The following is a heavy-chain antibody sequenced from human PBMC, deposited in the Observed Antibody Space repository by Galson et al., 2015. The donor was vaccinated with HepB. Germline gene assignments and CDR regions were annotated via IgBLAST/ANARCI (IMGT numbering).Heavy chain of an antibody. D-gene: IGHD2-21*01. V-gene: IGHV3-64*01. CDR2: VTSNGGST. CDR3: ARGPGGHYDY. J-gene: IGHJ4*02. CDR1: GFTFSSYN. Sequence: SLRLSCAASGFTFSSYNMYWVRQAPGKGLEYVSGVTSNGGSTYYANSVKGRFTISRDNSRNTLYLQMGSLRAEDMAVYYCARGPGGHYDYWGQGTLVTVSS.